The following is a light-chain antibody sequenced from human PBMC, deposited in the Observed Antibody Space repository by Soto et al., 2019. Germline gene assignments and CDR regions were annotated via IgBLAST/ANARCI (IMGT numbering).Light chain of an antibody. CDR3: QKYDSDPWT. CDR2: TAS. Sequence: DIPMTQSPSSLSASVGDRVTITCRASQGISNYLAWYQQKPGKVPKLLIYTASTLQSGVPSRFSGSGSGTDFTLTISSLQAEDVATYYCQKYDSDPWTFGQGTKVEIK. J-gene: IGKJ1*01. V-gene: IGKV1-27*01. CDR1: QGISNY.